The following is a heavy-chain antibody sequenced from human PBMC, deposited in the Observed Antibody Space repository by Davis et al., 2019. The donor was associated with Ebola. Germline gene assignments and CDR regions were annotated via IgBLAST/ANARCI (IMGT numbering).Heavy chain of an antibody. J-gene: IGHJ4*02. CDR2: ISSSGSTI. CDR3: ARDGYDYGDSGVGY. D-gene: IGHD4-17*01. V-gene: IGHV3-48*03. Sequence: GESLKISCAASGFTFSSYEMNWVRQAPGKGLEWVSYISSSGSTIYYADSVKGRFTISRDNAKNSLYLQMNSLRAEDTAVYYCARDGYDYGDSGVGYWGQGTLVTVSS. CDR1: GFTFSSYE.